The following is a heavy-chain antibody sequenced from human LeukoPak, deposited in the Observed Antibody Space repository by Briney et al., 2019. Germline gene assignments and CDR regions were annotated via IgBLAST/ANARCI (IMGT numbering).Heavy chain of an antibody. J-gene: IGHJ5*02. V-gene: IGHV4-38-2*02. Sequence: SETLSLTCTVSGYSISIGYYWGWIRQPPGKGLEWIGSIYHSGSTYYNPSLKSRVTLSVDKSKNQFSLKLSSVTAADTAVYYCARTELSWFDPWGQGTLVTVSS. CDR1: GYSISIGYY. D-gene: IGHD1-7*01. CDR3: ARTELSWFDP. CDR2: IYHSGST.